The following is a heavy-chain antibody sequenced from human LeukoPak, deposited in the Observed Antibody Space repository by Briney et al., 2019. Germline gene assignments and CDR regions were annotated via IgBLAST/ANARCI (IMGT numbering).Heavy chain of an antibody. CDR3: AREGVYSSSWKYPRYYYMDV. CDR1: GYTLTELS. V-gene: IGHV1-24*01. D-gene: IGHD6-13*01. J-gene: IGHJ6*03. CDR2: FDPEDGET. Sequence: ASVKVSCKVSGYTLTELSMHWVRQAPGKGLEWMGGFDPEDGETIYAQKFQGRVTMTEDTSTDTAYMELSRLRSDDTAVYYCAREGVYSSSWKYPRYYYMDVWGKGTTVTVSS.